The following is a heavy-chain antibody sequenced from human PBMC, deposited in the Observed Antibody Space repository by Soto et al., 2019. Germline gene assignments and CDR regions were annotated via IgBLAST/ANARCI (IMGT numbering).Heavy chain of an antibody. CDR2: IYYSGST. CDR3: ARDWSAAGRPFDY. Sequence: SETLSLTCTVSGGSVSSGSYYWSWIRQPPGKGLEWIGYIYYSGSTNYNPSLKSRVTISVDTSKNQFSLKLSSVTAADTAVYYCARDWSAAGRPFDYWGQGTLVTVSS. D-gene: IGHD6-13*01. V-gene: IGHV4-61*01. J-gene: IGHJ4*02. CDR1: GGSVSSGSYY.